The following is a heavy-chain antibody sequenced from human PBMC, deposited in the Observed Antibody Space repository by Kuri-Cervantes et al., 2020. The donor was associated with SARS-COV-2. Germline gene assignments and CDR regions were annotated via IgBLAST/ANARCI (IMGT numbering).Heavy chain of an antibody. V-gene: IGHV4-39*01. CDR1: GGSISSSSYY. D-gene: IGHD2-2*01. Sequence: GSLRLSCTVSGGSISSSSYYWGWIRQPPGKGLEWIGSIYYSGSTYYNPSLKSRVTISVDTSKNQFSLKLSSVTAADTAVYYCARGWGICSSTSCYDYYGMDVWGQGTTVTVSS. CDR2: IYYSGST. J-gene: IGHJ6*02. CDR3: ARGWGICSSTSCYDYYGMDV.